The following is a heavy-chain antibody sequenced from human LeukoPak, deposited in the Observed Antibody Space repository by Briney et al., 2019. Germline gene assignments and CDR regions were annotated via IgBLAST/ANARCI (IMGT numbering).Heavy chain of an antibody. V-gene: IGHV3-23*01. J-gene: IGHJ4*02. Sequence: GGSLRLSCVGSGFTFRSHAMSWVRQAPEKGLEFVSGIYENGGTTYYADSVKGRFSISRDNSKSTLYLQMDSLRGEDTAVYYCAKDFRIGYSAHFDYWGQGALVTVSS. D-gene: IGHD2-21*01. CDR3: AKDFRIGYSAHFDY. CDR2: IYENGGTT. CDR1: GFTFRSHA.